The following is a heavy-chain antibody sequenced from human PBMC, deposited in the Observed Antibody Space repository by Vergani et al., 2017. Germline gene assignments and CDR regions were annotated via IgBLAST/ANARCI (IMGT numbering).Heavy chain of an antibody. CDR2: IDPSDSYT. D-gene: IGHD6-13*01. CDR3: ARGGTSSSWYFCEVCYYYGMDV. CDR1: GYSFTSYW. V-gene: IGHV5-10-1*03. J-gene: IGHJ6*02. Sequence: EVQLVQSGAEVKKPGESLRISCKGSGYSFTSYWISWVRQMPGKGLEWMGRIDPSDSYTNYSPSFQGHVTIPADKSISTAYLQCSSLKASDTAMYYCARGGTSSSWYFCEVCYYYGMDVWGQGTTVTVSS.